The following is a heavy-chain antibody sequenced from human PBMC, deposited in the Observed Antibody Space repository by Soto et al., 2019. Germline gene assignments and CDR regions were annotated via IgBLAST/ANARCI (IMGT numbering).Heavy chain of an antibody. V-gene: IGHV1-69*13. CDR3: ARGNHRWLQLWYFDL. Sequence: SVKVSCKASGYTFTSYGISWVRQAPGQGLEWMGGIIPIFGTVNYAQKFQGRVTITADESTSTAYMELSSLRSEDTAVYYCARGNHRWLQLWYFDLWGRGTLVTVSS. CDR2: IIPIFGTV. CDR1: GYTFTSYG. J-gene: IGHJ2*01. D-gene: IGHD5-12*01.